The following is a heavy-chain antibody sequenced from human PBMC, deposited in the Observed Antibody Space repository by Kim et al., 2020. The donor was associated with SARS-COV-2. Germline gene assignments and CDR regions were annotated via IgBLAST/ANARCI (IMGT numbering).Heavy chain of an antibody. CDR2: IKSKTDGGTT. Sequence: GGSLRLSCAASGFTFSNAWMSWVRQAPGKGLEWVGRIKSKTDGGTTDYAAPVKGRFTISRDDSKNTLYLQMNSLKTEDTAVYYCTTDTRTANYYDSSGDAFDIWGQGTMVTVSS. CDR1: GFTFSNAW. J-gene: IGHJ3*02. D-gene: IGHD3-22*01. V-gene: IGHV3-15*01. CDR3: TTDTRTANYYDSSGDAFDI.